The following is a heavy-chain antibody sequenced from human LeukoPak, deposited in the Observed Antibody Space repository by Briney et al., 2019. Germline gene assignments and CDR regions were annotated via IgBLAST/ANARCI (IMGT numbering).Heavy chain of an antibody. CDR1: GFTFSSNG. CDR2: ISYDGSNK. V-gene: IGHV3-30*03. D-gene: IGHD5/OR15-5a*01. CDR3: ARVVSFDAFDI. J-gene: IGHJ3*02. Sequence: GRSLRLSCAASGFTFSSNGMHWVRQAPGKGLEWVAVISYDGSNKYYADSVKGRFTISRDNSWNTLFLQMNSLRAEDTAVYYCARVVSFDAFDIWGQGTMVTVSS.